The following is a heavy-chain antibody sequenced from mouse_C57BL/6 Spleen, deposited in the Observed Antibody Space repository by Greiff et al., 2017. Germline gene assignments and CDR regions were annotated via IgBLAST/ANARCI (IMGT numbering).Heavy chain of an antibody. J-gene: IGHJ3*01. CDR1: GYTFTSYW. CDR3: ARRGVTGTFAY. Sequence: VQLQQPGAELVMPGASVKLSCKASGYTFTSYWMHWVKQRPGQGLEWIGEIDPSDSYTNYNQKFKGKSTLTVDKSSSTAYMQLSSLTSEDSAVYYGARRGVTGTFAYWGQGTLVTVSA. V-gene: IGHV1-69*01. D-gene: IGHD4-1*01. CDR2: IDPSDSYT.